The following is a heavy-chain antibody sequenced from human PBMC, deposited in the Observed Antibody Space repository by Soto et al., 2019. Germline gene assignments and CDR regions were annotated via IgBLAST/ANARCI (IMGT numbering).Heavy chain of an antibody. CDR3: ARFIPGTGNEY. J-gene: IGHJ4*02. V-gene: IGHV4-31*03. D-gene: IGHD1-20*01. CDR2: MYYSGST. Sequence: QVQLQESGPGLVKPSQTLSLTCTVSGGSISSGGYYWSWIRQHPGKGLEWIGYMYYSGSTYYNPSLKSRVTISIDTSKNQFSLKLSSVTAADTAVYYYARFIPGTGNEYWGQGTLVTVSS. CDR1: GGSISSGGYY.